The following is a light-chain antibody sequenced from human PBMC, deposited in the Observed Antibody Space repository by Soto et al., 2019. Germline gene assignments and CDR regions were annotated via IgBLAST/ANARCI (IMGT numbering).Light chain of an antibody. CDR1: QSISSY. CDR3: QQGLRTPGT. Sequence: DIQMTQSPSSLSASVGDRVTITCRASQSISSYLNWYQQKPGKAPKLLIYAASSLQSGVPSRFSRSRSGTAFTLSISSLQPEDFATYYCQQGLRTPGTFGPGNKVDIK. J-gene: IGKJ3*01. V-gene: IGKV1-39*01. CDR2: AAS.